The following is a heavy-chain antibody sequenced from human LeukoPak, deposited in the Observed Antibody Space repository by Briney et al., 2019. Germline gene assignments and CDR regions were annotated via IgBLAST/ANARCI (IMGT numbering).Heavy chain of an antibody. J-gene: IGHJ5*02. Sequence: GESLKISCKGSGYSFTSYWIGWVRQMPGKGLEWMGIIYPGDSDTRYSPSFQGQVTTSADKSISTAYLQWSSLKASDTAMYYCARRRIAYCSGGSCQGNWFDPWGQGTLVTVSS. V-gene: IGHV5-51*01. CDR3: ARRRIAYCSGGSCQGNWFDP. CDR2: IYPGDSDT. CDR1: GYSFTSYW. D-gene: IGHD2-15*01.